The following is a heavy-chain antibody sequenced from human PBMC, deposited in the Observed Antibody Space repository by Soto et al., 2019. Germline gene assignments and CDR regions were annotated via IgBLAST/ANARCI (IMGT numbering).Heavy chain of an antibody. CDR1: GYTFTSYG. J-gene: IGHJ6*02. Sequence: QVPLVQSGAEVKKPGASVKVSCKASGYTFTSYGISWVRQAPGQGLEWMGWISAYNGNTNYAQKLQGRVTMTTDTSTSTAYMELRSLRSDDTAVYYCARCELYCSGGSCYYYYGMDVWGQGTTVTVSS. D-gene: IGHD2-15*01. CDR3: ARCELYCSGGSCYYYYGMDV. CDR2: ISAYNGNT. V-gene: IGHV1-18*04.